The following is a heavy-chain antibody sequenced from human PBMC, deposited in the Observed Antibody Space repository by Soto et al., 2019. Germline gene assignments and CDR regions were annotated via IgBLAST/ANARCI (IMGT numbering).Heavy chain of an antibody. CDR2: ITRTDST. D-gene: IGHD1-26*01. CDR1: GFTFSNYA. CDR3: AKALVGEVGATDY. Sequence: GGSLRLSCTASGFTFSNYAMSWVRQAPGKGLEWVSAITRTDSTYYADSVKGRFTISRDNSRNTLYLQMNSLGAEDAALYYCAKALVGEVGATDYWGQGTPVTVYS. J-gene: IGHJ4*02. V-gene: IGHV3-23*01.